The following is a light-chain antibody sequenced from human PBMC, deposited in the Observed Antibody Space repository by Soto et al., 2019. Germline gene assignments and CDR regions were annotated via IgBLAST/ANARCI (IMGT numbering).Light chain of an antibody. V-gene: IGKV3-20*01. CDR1: QSVSSSY. CDR3: QQYGSSPRT. CDR2: GAS. J-gene: IGKJ1*01. Sequence: ELVLRQSPGTLSLSPGERATLSCRASQSVSSSYLAWYQQKPGQAPRLLIYGASGSGTGIPDRFSGSGSGTDFTLTISRLESEDYAVYYCQQYGSSPRTFGQGTKVEIK.